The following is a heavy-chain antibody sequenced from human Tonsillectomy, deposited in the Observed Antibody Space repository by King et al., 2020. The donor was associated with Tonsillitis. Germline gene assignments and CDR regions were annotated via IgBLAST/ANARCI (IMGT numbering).Heavy chain of an antibody. Sequence: VQLVESGGGLVQPGGSLRLSCAVSGFTFSSYWMSWVRQAPGKGLGWVANIKQDGSEKDYVDSVKGRFTISRDNAKNSLYLQMNSLRAEDTAVYYCAREWARHDILTGYRVAWFDPWGQGTLVTVSS. J-gene: IGHJ5*02. D-gene: IGHD3-9*01. CDR1: GFTFSSYW. V-gene: IGHV3-7*03. CDR3: AREWARHDILTGYRVAWFDP. CDR2: IKQDGSEK.